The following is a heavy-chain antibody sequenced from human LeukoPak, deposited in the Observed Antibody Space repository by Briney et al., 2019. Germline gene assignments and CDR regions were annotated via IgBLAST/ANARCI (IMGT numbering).Heavy chain of an antibody. CDR2: INPSGGST. V-gene: IGHV1-46*01. CDR3: GLGYYFDY. Sequence: GESLKISCKGSGYTFTSYYMHWVRQAPGQGLEWMGIINPSGGSTSYAQKFQGRVTMTRDMSTSTVYMELSSLRSEDTAVYYCGLGYYFDYWGQGTLVTVSS. CDR1: GYTFTSYY. J-gene: IGHJ4*02. D-gene: IGHD2-15*01.